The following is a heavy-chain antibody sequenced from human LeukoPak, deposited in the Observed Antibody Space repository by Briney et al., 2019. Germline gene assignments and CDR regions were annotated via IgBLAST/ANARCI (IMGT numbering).Heavy chain of an antibody. CDR1: GFTFSSYS. J-gene: IGHJ6*02. Sequence: GGSLRLSCAASGFTFSSYSMNWVRQAPGKGLEWVSSISSSSSYIYYADSVKGRFAISRDNAKNSLYLQMNSLRAEDTAVYYCARDLISGWYFDYYYYGMDVWGQGTTVTVSS. D-gene: IGHD6-19*01. CDR2: ISSSSSYI. CDR3: ARDLISGWYFDYYYYGMDV. V-gene: IGHV3-21*01.